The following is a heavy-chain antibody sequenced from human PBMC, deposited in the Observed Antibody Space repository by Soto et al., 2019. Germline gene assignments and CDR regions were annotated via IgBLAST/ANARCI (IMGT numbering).Heavy chain of an antibody. V-gene: IGHV3-21*01. CDR3: ARDSGYDFLVFDY. CDR1: GFTFSSYS. J-gene: IGHJ4*02. Sequence: GGFLRLSCAASGFTFSSYSMNWVRQAPGKGLEWVSSISSSSSYIYYADSVKGRFTISRDNAKNSLYLQMNSLRAEDTAVYYCARDSGYDFLVFDYWGQGTLVTVSS. CDR2: ISSSSSYI. D-gene: IGHD5-12*01.